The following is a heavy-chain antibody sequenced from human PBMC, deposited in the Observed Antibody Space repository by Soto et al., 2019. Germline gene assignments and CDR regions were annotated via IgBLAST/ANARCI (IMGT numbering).Heavy chain of an antibody. Sequence: QVQLVQSGDEVRKPGSSVKVSCKASGYIFVNYGIAWVRQAPGQGLEWMGWISPYSGNTHYASKVQGNLTMXTXPXXSTAYMDLGSLTSDDTAVYYCAMVDNYVTPTPQDVWGQGTTVTVSS. D-gene: IGHD3-16*01. CDR2: ISPYSGNT. CDR1: GYIFVNYG. V-gene: IGHV1-18*01. CDR3: AMVDNYVTPTPQDV. J-gene: IGHJ6*02.